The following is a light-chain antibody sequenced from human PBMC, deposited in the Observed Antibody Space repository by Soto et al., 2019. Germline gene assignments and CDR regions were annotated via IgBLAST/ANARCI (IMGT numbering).Light chain of an antibody. CDR1: SSDVGGYNY. CDR3: FSYAGDSVYV. CDR2: EVS. V-gene: IGLV2-14*01. J-gene: IGLJ1*01. Sequence: QSVLTQPASVSGSPGQSITISCTGTSSDVGGYNYVSWYQQHPGKAPKLMIYEVSNRPLGVSNRFSGSKSGNTASLTISGLQAEDEADYYCFSYAGDSVYVFGTGTKVTVL.